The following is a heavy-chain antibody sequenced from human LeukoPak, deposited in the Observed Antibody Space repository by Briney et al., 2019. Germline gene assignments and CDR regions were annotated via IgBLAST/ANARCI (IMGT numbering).Heavy chain of an antibody. V-gene: IGHV3-30*18. CDR1: GFTYSRYH. Sequence: QSGGSQRLFCTASGFTYSRYHMQWLRQAPGKGLEWVAVISYDGSNKYYADSVKGRFTISRDNSKNTLYLQMNSLRAEDTAVYYCAKEGDGLNPMFDYSSQATLVTVSS. CDR3: AKEGDGLNPMFDY. J-gene: IGHJ4*02. D-gene: IGHD5-24*01. CDR2: ISYDGSNK.